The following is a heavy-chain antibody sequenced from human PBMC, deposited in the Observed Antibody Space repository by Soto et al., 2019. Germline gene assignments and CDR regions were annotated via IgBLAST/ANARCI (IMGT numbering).Heavy chain of an antibody. D-gene: IGHD3-10*01. V-gene: IGHV3-21*01. Sequence: GGSLRLSCAASGFTFSSYSMNWVRQAPGKGLEWVSSISSSSSCIYYADSVKGRFTISRDNAKNSLYLQMNSLRAEDTAVYYCARMAATWFGDPSPADYWGQGTLVTVSS. CDR1: GFTFSSYS. J-gene: IGHJ4*02. CDR2: ISSSSSCI. CDR3: ARMAATWFGDPSPADY.